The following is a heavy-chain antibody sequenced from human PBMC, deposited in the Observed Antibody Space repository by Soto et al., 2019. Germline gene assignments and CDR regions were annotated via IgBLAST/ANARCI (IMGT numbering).Heavy chain of an antibody. CDR3: ATEVWVYYDFWSGYSDY. CDR2: IKEDGSDM. J-gene: IGHJ4*02. V-gene: IGHV3-7*01. Sequence: AKGKGLEWVANIKEDGSDMYYVDSVKGRFTISRDNAKNSLYLQMNSLRAEDTAVYYCATEVWVYYDFWSGYSDYWGQGTLVTVSS. D-gene: IGHD3-3*01.